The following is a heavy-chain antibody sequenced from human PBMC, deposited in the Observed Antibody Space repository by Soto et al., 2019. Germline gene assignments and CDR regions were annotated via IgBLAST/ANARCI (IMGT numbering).Heavy chain of an antibody. CDR1: GDDINTAYYF. D-gene: IGHD3-22*01. V-gene: IGHV4-30-4*08. Sequence: TSGSQSLISTASGDDINTAYYFSCIRQPPVKGLEWYGHINYTGGTFEHPSLKRRLTLSIDTSKNQFSLNLMSVTAADTAVYYCPRDAASKNFDSIIYYPHFDPRGQGTNVTRSS. J-gene: IGHJ5*02. CDR2: INYTGGT. CDR3: PRDAASKNFDSIIYYPHFDP.